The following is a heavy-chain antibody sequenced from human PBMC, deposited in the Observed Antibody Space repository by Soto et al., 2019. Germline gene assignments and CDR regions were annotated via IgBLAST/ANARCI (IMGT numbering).Heavy chain of an antibody. Sequence: GGSLRLSCAASGFTFSSYSMNWVRQAPGKGLEWVSSISSSSSYIYYADSVKGRFTISRDNAKNSLYLQMNSLRAEDTAVYYCARPRAYCSGGSCYPGYWGQGTLVTVSS. D-gene: IGHD2-15*01. J-gene: IGHJ4*02. CDR2: ISSSSSYI. CDR3: ARPRAYCSGGSCYPGY. CDR1: GFTFSSYS. V-gene: IGHV3-21*01.